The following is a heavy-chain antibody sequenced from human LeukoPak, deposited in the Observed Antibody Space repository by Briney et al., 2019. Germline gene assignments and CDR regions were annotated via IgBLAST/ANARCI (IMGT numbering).Heavy chain of an antibody. D-gene: IGHD3-10*01. J-gene: IGHJ4*02. CDR1: GGSISSYY. Sequence: SETLSLTCTGSGGSISSYYWSWIRQPAGKGLEWIGRIYTSGSTNYNPSLKSRVTMSVDTSKNQFSLKLSSVTAADTAVYYCARDVVSYGSGSYSYYFDYWGQGTLVTVCS. CDR2: IYTSGST. V-gene: IGHV4-4*07. CDR3: ARDVVSYGSGSYSYYFDY.